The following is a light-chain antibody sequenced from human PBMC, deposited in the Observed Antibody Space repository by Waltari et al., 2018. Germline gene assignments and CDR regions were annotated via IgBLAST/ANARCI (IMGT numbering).Light chain of an antibody. CDR2: ATS. Sequence: EIVLTQSPGTLSLPPGKRATLSCRASQSVSSSYLAWYQQKPGQALRLLIYATSSRAPGIPDRFSGSGSGTDFTLTISRLEPEDFAVYYCHQYGSSPRLTFGGGTKVEIK. V-gene: IGKV3-20*01. CDR1: QSVSSSY. CDR3: HQYGSSPRLT. J-gene: IGKJ4*01.